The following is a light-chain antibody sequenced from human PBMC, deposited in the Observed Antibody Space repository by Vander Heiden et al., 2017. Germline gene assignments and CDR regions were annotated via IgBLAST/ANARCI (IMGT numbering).Light chain of an antibody. V-gene: IGLV3-25*03. J-gene: IGLJ2*01. CDR3: QSTDLSGASVL. Sequence: SSDLTQPPSVSVPPGQTARITCCGDALPKQCAYWYQQQPDQAPLLVIYKDTERPSGIPERFSGSSSGKTVTLTLGGVQAEDEADSYWQSTDLSGASVLFGGGTKLTVL. CDR1: ALPKQC. CDR2: KDT.